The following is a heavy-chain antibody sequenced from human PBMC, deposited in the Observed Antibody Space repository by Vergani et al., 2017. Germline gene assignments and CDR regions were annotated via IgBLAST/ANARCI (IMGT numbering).Heavy chain of an antibody. CDR3: ARGDYGILTGYRY. J-gene: IGHJ4*02. CDR1: GYTFSNYY. V-gene: IGHV1-46*03. CDR2: INPSGGHT. D-gene: IGHD3-9*01. Sequence: QVQVVQSGAEVKKSGASVKVSCKTSGYTFSNYYMHWVRQAPGQGLEWMGIINPSGGHTNYAQKFQGRVTMTRDTSTSTVYMELSSLGSEDTAIYYCARGDYGILTGYRYWGQGTLGTVSA.